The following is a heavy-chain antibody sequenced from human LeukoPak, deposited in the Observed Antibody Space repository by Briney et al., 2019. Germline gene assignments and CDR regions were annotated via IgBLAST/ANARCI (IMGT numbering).Heavy chain of an antibody. V-gene: IGHV4-59*01. CDR1: GGSMSSYY. CDR3: ARGWGYSSSFDY. J-gene: IGHJ4*02. D-gene: IGHD5-18*01. Sequence: PSETLSLTCTVSGGSMSSYYWSWIRQPPGKGLEWIGYIYYSGSTNYNPSLESRVTISVDTSKNQFSLKLSSVTAADTAVYYCARGWGYSSSFDYWGQGTLVTVSS. CDR2: IYYSGST.